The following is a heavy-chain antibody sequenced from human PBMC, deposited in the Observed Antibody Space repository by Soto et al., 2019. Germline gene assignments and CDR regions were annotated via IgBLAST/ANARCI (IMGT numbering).Heavy chain of an antibody. CDR2: IIPIFGTA. V-gene: IGHV1-69*13. D-gene: IGHD3-10*01. J-gene: IGHJ5*02. CDR1: GDTFSNYA. CDR3: ARSYGSGSYYPYNWFDP. Sequence: SVKVSCKASGDTFSNYAINWVRQAPGQGLEWIGGIIPIFGTANYAQKFQGRVTITADEFTSTAYMELSSLRSEDTAVYYCARSYGSGSYYPYNWFDPWGQGTLVTVSS.